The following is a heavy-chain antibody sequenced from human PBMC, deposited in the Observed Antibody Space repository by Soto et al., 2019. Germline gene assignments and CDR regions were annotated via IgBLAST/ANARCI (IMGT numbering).Heavy chain of an antibody. CDR3: ARGLSNYCFDI. V-gene: IGHV3-30*04. Sequence: QMQLVESGGGVVQPGRALTLSCAASGFTFSSYAMHWVRQSPGKGLEWMAIISYHGSDKNYADSVKGRFTISRDNSKNTLFLHMNSLRADETAVYYCARGLSNYCFDIWGQGTVVTVSS. J-gene: IGHJ3*02. CDR1: GFTFSSYA. CDR2: ISYHGSDK. D-gene: IGHD3-10*01.